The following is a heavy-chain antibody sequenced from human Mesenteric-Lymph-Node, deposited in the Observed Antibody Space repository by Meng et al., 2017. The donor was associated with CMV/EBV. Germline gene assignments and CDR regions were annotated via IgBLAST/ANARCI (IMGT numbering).Heavy chain of an antibody. CDR1: GGTLSSYA. D-gene: IGHD3-10*01. Sequence: ASGGTLSSYAISWVRQAPGQGLEWMGGIIPIFGTANYAQKFQGRVTITADESTSTAYMELSSLRSEDTAVYYCARVFQGSGSYFDYWGQGTLVTVSS. V-gene: IGHV1-69*01. CDR2: IIPIFGTA. J-gene: IGHJ4*02. CDR3: ARVFQGSGSYFDY.